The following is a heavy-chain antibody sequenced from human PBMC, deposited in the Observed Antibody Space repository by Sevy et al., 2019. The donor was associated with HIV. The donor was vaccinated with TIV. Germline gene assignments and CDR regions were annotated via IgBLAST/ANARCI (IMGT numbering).Heavy chain of an antibody. CDR1: GYTLTELS. D-gene: IGHD1-1*01. V-gene: IGHV1-24*01. J-gene: IGHJ4*02. Sequence: ASVKVSCKVSGYTLTELSMHWVRQAPGNGLEWMGGFDPEDDKTIYAQKFQGRVTMTKDTSTDTAYMELSSLRSEDTAVYYCATGRDHWNPLEDWGQGTLVTVSS. CDR3: ATGRDHWNPLED. CDR2: FDPEDDKT.